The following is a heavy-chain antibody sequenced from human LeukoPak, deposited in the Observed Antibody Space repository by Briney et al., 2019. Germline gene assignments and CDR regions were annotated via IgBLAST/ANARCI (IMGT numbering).Heavy chain of an antibody. CDR1: GYTFTSYD. J-gene: IGHJ6*03. Sequence: XCKASGYTFTSYDINWVRQAHGQGLEWMGWMNPNSGNTVYEQKLQGRVTMTRNTSIRTAYMELSSLRSEDTAVYYCATEYCSGGSCFSGMDVWGKGTTVTVSS. CDR3: ATEYCSGGSCFSGMDV. CDR2: MNPNSGNT. D-gene: IGHD2-15*01. V-gene: IGHV1-8*01.